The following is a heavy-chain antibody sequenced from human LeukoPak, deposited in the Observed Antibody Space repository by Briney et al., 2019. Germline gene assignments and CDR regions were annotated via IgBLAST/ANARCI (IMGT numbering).Heavy chain of an antibody. J-gene: IGHJ6*02. V-gene: IGHV4-59*01. CDR2: VYYTGTT. CDR1: GGSISDYY. CDR3: ARDQLERRGAYYYYGMDV. D-gene: IGHD1-1*01. Sequence: LETLSLTCTVSGGSISDYYWSWIRQSPGMGLEWIGYVYYTGTTNYNPSLESRVAMSVDSSKNQFSLKLTSVTAADTAVYYCARDQLERRGAYYYYGMDVWGQGTTVIVSS.